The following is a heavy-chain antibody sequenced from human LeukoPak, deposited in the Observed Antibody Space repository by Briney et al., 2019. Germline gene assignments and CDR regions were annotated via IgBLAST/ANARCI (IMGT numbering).Heavy chain of an antibody. V-gene: IGHV3-48*03. CDR1: GFTFSSYE. CDR2: ISSSGSTI. J-gene: IGHJ6*02. CDR3: ARTLGYYYGMDV. Sequence: GGSLRLSCAASGFTFSSYEMNWVRQAPGKGLEWVSYISSSGSTIYYADSVKGRFTISRDNAKNSLYLQMNSLRAEDTAVYYCARTLGYYYGMDVWGQGTTVTVSS.